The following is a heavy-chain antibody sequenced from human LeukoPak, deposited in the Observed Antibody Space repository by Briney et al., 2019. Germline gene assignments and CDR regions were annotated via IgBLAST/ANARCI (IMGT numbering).Heavy chain of an antibody. CDR2: ISTNGGTT. J-gene: IGHJ6*04. V-gene: IGHV3-23*01. Sequence: GGSLRVSCAASGFTFSSYAMSWVRQAPGKGLEWVSGISTNGGTTYYADSVKGRFTISRDNAKNSLYLQMNSLRAEDTAVYYCAELGITMIGGVWGKGTTVTISS. CDR3: AELGITMIGGV. D-gene: IGHD3-10*02. CDR1: GFTFSSYA.